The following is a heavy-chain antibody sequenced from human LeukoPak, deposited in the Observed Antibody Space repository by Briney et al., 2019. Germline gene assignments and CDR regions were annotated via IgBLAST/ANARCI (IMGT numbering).Heavy chain of an antibody. V-gene: IGHV3-23*01. CDR3: ARDREPQLVREPWYYFDY. CDR2: ISGSGGST. D-gene: IGHD6-13*01. Sequence: GGSLRLSCAASGFTFSSYAMSWVRQAPGKGLEWVSAISGSGGSTYYADSVKGRFTISRDNARNTLYLQMNSLRAEDTAVYYCARDREPQLVREPWYYFDYWGQGTLVTASS. CDR1: GFTFSSYA. J-gene: IGHJ4*02.